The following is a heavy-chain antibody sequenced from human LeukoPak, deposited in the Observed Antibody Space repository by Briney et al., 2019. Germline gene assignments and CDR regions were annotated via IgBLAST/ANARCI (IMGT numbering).Heavy chain of an antibody. V-gene: IGHV1-2*02. D-gene: IGHD5-12*01. CDR3: ARARGLIYSDYDLFDY. J-gene: IGHJ4*02. Sequence: ASVTVSCKASGYTFIDYYIHWVRQAPGQGLEWVGWINPKTGGTDYAQRFQGSVTMTRDTSINTAYMELNRLKFDDTAVFYCARARGLIYSDYDLFDYWGQGTLVTVSS. CDR1: GYTFIDYY. CDR2: INPKTGGT.